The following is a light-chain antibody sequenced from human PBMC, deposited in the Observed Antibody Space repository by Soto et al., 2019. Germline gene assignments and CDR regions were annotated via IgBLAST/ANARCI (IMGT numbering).Light chain of an antibody. CDR2: DSN. Sequence: QSVLTQPPSVSAAPGQKVTISCSGSSSNIGNNYVSWYQQVPGTAPKLLIYDSNKRPSGIPDRFSGSKSGTSATLGITGLQTGDEADYHCGTWDSSLSAVVFGGGTKLTVL. CDR3: GTWDSSLSAVV. J-gene: IGLJ2*01. CDR1: SSNIGNNY. V-gene: IGLV1-51*01.